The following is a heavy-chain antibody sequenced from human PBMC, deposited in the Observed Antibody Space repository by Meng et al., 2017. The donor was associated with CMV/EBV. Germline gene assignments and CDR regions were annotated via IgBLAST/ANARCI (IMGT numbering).Heavy chain of an antibody. V-gene: IGHV3-21*01. CDR1: GFTFSSDS. D-gene: IGHD1-26*01. Sequence: CAASGFTFSSDSMNWVRQAPGKGLEWVSSISSSSSYIYYADSVKGRFTISRDNAKNSLYLQMNSLRAEDTAVYYCARDQRYRKAFDYWGQGTLVAVSS. CDR3: ARDQRYRKAFDY. CDR2: ISSSSSYI. J-gene: IGHJ4*02.